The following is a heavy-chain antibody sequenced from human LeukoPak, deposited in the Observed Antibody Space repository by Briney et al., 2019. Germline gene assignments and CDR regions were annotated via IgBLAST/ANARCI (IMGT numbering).Heavy chain of an antibody. CDR1: GFTFSSYG. J-gene: IGHJ6*03. Sequence: GGSLRLSCAASGFTFSSYGMHWVRQAPGKGLEWVAVIWYDGSNKYYADSVKGRFTISRDNSKNTLYLQMNSLRAEDTAVYYCARRDYDSSGYHYMDVWGKGTTVTVSS. CDR2: IWYDGSNK. CDR3: ARRDYDSSGYHYMDV. D-gene: IGHD3-22*01. V-gene: IGHV3-33*01.